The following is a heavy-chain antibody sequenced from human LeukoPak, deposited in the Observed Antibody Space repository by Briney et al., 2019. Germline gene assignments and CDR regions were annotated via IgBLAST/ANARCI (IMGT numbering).Heavy chain of an antibody. CDR2: IYHSGST. CDR1: GYSISSGYY. CDR3: ARHPYGLVREAFFDP. J-gene: IGHJ5*02. D-gene: IGHD6-19*01. Sequence: SETLSLTCSVSGYSISSGYYWGWIRQPPGKGLEWIGSIYHSGSTYYNPSLKSRVTISVDTSKNQLSLKLTSVTAADTAVYYCARHPYGLVREAFFDPWGQGTLVTVSS. V-gene: IGHV4-38-2*01.